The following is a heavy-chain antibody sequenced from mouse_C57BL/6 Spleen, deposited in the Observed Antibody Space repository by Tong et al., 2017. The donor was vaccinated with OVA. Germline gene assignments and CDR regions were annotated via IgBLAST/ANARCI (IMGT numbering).Heavy chain of an antibody. Sequence: EVQLQESGGDLVKPGGSLKLSCAASGFTFSSYGMSWVRQTPDKRLEWVATISSGGSYTYYPDSVKGRFTISRDNAKNTLYLQMSSLKSEDTAMYYCTRAPLPLYFDYWGQGTTLTVSS. J-gene: IGHJ2*01. CDR3: TRAPLPLYFDY. CDR2: ISSGGSYT. V-gene: IGHV5-6*01. CDR1: GFTFSSYG.